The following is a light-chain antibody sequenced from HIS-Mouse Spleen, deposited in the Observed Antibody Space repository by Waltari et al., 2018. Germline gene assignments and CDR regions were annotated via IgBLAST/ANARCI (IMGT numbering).Light chain of an antibody. Sequence: SYVLTQPPSVSVAPGQTARITCGGNNIGSKSVHGYQQKPGRAPVLDVYDDSDRPSGSPERFAGSNSGNTATLTISRVEAGDEADYYCQVWDSSSDRVFGTGTKVTVL. CDR1: NIGSKS. V-gene: IGLV3-21*02. CDR3: QVWDSSSDRV. CDR2: DDS. J-gene: IGLJ1*01.